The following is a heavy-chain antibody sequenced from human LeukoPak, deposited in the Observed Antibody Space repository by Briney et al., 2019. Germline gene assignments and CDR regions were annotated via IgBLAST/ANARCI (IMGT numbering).Heavy chain of an antibody. V-gene: IGHV4-31*03. Sequence: SETLSLTCTVSGGSISSGGYYWSWIRQHPGKGLGWIGYIYYSGSTNYNPSLKSRVTISVDTSKNQFSLKLSSVTAADTAVYYCARGHQWLVYGMDVWGKGTTVTVSS. D-gene: IGHD6-19*01. CDR2: IYYSGST. J-gene: IGHJ6*04. CDR1: GGSISSGGYY. CDR3: ARGHQWLVYGMDV.